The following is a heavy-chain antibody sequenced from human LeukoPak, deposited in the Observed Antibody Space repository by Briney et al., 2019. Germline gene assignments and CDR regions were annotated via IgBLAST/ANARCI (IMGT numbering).Heavy chain of an antibody. CDR3: ARICTSGSFYCY. CDR2: INPNSGGP. CDR1: GYTFTGYF. V-gene: IGHV1-2*02. D-gene: IGHD3-10*01. Sequence: VASVTVSCKASGYTFTGYFLHWVRQAPGQGLEWMGWINPNSGGPNYAREFQGRVTMTRDTSISTAYMELSSLRSDDTAVYYCARICTSGSFYCYWGQGTLVTVSS. J-gene: IGHJ4*02.